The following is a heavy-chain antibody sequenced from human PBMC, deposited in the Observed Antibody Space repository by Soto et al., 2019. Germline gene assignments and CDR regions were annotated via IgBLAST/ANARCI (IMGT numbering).Heavy chain of an antibody. CDR3: VRPLPSGRNYGMDV. V-gene: IGHV3-53*01. CDR2: IYNDGTT. CDR1: GLSVRNNY. J-gene: IGHJ6*02. D-gene: IGHD3-10*01. Sequence: EVQLEESGGGLIQPGGSLRLSCTASGLSVRNNYMSWVRQAPGMGLAWVSVIYNDGTTYYADSVKGRFTLSRDTSKNTLSLQMDSLRAEDTAVYYCVRPLPSGRNYGMDVWGQGTTVTVSS.